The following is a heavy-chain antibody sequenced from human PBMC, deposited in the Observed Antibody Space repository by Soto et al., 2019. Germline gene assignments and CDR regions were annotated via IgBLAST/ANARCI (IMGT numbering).Heavy chain of an antibody. J-gene: IGHJ4*02. V-gene: IGHV4-59*08. CDR1: GGSISSYY. D-gene: IGHD5-18*01. CDR2: MYHSGSA. Sequence: PSETLSLTCTVSGGSISSYYWSWIRQPPGKGLELIGYMYHSGSANYNPSLKSRVTISVDTSKNQFSLKLSSVTAADTAVYYCARAYSYGYGLYFDYWGQGTLVTVSS. CDR3: ARAYSYGYGLYFDY.